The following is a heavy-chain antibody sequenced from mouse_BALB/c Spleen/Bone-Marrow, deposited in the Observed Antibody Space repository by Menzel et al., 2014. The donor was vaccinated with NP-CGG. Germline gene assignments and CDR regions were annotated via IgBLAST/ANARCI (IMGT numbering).Heavy chain of an antibody. CDR3: ARDGYYVFYAMDY. Sequence: EVHLVESGGGLVQPGGSLKLSCAASGFTFSSYGMSWVRQTPDKRLELVATINSNGGSTYYPDGVKGRFTISRDNAKNTLYLQMSSLKSEDTAMYYCARDGYYVFYAMDYWGQGTSVTVSS. CDR1: GFTFSSYG. J-gene: IGHJ4*01. CDR2: INSNGGST. V-gene: IGHV5-6-3*01. D-gene: IGHD2-3*01.